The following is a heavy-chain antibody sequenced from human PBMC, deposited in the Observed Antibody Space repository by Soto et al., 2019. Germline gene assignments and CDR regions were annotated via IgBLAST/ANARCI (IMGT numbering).Heavy chain of an antibody. V-gene: IGHV4-59*01. J-gene: IGHJ6*02. Sequence: SETLSLTCTVSGGSITSSYWSWIRRPPGKGLEWIAYIYDTGISGYTPSTSYNPSLKSRVTMSVDTSKSQFSLKLASVTAADAAVYYCARGEDAFFYYGLDVWGQGITVTVSS. CDR1: GGSITSSY. CDR3: ARGEDAFFYYGLDV. CDR2: IYDTGISGYTPST.